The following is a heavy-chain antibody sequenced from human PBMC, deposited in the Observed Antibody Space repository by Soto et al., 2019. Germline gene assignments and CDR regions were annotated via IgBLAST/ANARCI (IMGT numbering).Heavy chain of an antibody. D-gene: IGHD6-19*01. CDR2: IIPIFGTA. J-gene: IGHJ4*02. Sequence: QLQLVQSGAEVKKPGSSVKVSCKASGGTFSSYAISWVRQAPGQGLEWMGGIIPIFGTANYAQKFQGRVTITADESTSTAYMELSSLRSEDTAVYYCARVWPAETGSSCWEFFDYWGQGTLVTVSS. CDR3: ARVWPAETGSSCWEFFDY. CDR1: GGTFSSYA. V-gene: IGHV1-69*01.